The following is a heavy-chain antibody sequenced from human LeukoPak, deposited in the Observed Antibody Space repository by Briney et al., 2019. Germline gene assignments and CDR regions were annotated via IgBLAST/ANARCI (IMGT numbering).Heavy chain of an antibody. CDR1: GFTVSSNY. CDR2: IYSGGST. CDR3: AGGDYYDSRIEAFDI. Sequence: PGGSLRLSCAASGFTVSSNYMSWVRQAPGKGLEWVSVIYSGGSTYYADSVKGRFTISRDNSKNTLYLQMNSLRAEDTAVYYCAGGDYYDSRIEAFDIWGQGTMLTVSS. J-gene: IGHJ3*02. D-gene: IGHD3-22*01. V-gene: IGHV3-53*01.